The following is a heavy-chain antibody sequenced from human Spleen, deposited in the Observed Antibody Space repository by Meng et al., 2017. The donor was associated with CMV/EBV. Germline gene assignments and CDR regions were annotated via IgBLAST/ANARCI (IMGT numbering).Heavy chain of an antibody. Sequence: SGYWMRWVRQAPGKGLEWVANIKQDGSEKYYVDSVKGRFTISRDNAKNSLYLQMNSLRAEDTAVYYCARWRKIGYCSSTSCWGYFDYWGQGTLVTVSS. CDR1: SGYW. CDR3: ARWRKIGYCSSTSCWGYFDY. CDR2: IKQDGSEK. D-gene: IGHD2-2*01. V-gene: IGHV3-7*01. J-gene: IGHJ4*02.